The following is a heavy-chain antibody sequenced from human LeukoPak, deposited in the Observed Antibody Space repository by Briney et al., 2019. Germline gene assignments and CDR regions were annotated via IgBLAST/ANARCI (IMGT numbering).Heavy chain of an antibody. CDR3: ARSLGSSGYQDY. CDR1: GFTFSSYW. Sequence: GRSLRLSCAASGFTFSSYWMHWVRQAPGKGLVWVSRINSDGSSTSYADSVKGRFTISRDNAKNTVYLQMNSLRAEDTAVYYCARSLGSSGYQDYWGQGTLVTVSS. D-gene: IGHD3-22*01. V-gene: IGHV3-74*01. J-gene: IGHJ4*02. CDR2: INSDGSST.